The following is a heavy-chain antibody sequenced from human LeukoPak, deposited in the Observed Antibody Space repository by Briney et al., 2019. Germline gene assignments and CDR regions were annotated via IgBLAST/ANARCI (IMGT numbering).Heavy chain of an antibody. CDR3: ARQYFGYYYMDV. J-gene: IGHJ6*03. Sequence: QSSETLSLTCTVSGGSISSGDYYWSWLRQPPGKGLEWIGYIYYSGSTYYNPSLKSRVTISVDTSKNQFSLKLSSVTAADTAVYYCARQYFGYYYMDVWGKGTTVTVSS. V-gene: IGHV4-30-4*08. D-gene: IGHD3-9*01. CDR1: GGSISSGDYY. CDR2: IYYSGST.